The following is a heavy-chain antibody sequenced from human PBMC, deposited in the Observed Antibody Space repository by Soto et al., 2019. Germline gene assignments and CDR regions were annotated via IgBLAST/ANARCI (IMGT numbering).Heavy chain of an antibody. J-gene: IGHJ4*02. CDR2: VYYSGAT. D-gene: IGHD3-16*01. CDR1: GDSMATGGHY. CDR3: ARDKDLQPTVWGF. Sequence: PSETLSLTCTVSGDSMATGGHYYNWIRQVPGKGLEWIGYVYYSGATHYTPSLRARATISRDTSKNQFPLRLISVTAADTALYYCARDKDLQPTVWGFWGQGIQVTVSS. V-gene: IGHV4-31*03.